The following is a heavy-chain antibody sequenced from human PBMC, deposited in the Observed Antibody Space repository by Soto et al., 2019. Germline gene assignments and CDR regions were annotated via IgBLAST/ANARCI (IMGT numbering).Heavy chain of an antibody. CDR1: GFTFSSYS. Sequence: GGSLRLSCAASGFTFSSYSMNWVRQAPGKGLEWVSSISSSSSYIYYADSVKGRFTISRDNAKNSLYLQMNSLRAEDTAVYYCARVGGNYPDYYDFWSGYFLGYGMDVWGQGTTVTVSS. CDR3: ARVGGNYPDYYDFWSGYFLGYGMDV. D-gene: IGHD3-3*01. J-gene: IGHJ6*02. V-gene: IGHV3-21*01. CDR2: ISSSSSYI.